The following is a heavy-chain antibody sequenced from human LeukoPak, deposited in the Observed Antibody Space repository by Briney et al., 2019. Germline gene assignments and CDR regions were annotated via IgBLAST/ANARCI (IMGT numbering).Heavy chain of an antibody. V-gene: IGHV4-34*12. Sequence: SETLSLTCAVYGGSFSGYYWSWIRQPPGKGLEWIGSILFTGPTYYNPSLQSRLTISADSSKNQFSLRVTSVTAADTALYYCARQRNIARVGAFDVWGQGTMVIVSS. CDR2: ILFTGPT. J-gene: IGHJ3*01. D-gene: IGHD5-18*01. CDR1: GGSFSGYY. CDR3: ARQRNIARVGAFDV.